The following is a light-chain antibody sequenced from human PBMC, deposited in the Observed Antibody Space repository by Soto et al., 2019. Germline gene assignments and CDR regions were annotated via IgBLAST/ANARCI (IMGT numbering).Light chain of an antibody. V-gene: IGKV3-20*01. CDR3: QQYAGSPYT. CDR2: DAS. Sequence: EIVLTQSPGTLSLSPGERATLSCRASQSVSSSYLAWYQQKPGQAPRLLIYDASYRTTGIPARFSGSGSGTDFTLTISSLEPEDFAVYYCQQYAGSPYTFGQGTRLEIK. CDR1: QSVSSSY. J-gene: IGKJ2*01.